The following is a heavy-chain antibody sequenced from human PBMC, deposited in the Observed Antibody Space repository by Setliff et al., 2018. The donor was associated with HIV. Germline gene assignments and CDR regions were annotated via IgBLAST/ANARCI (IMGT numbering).Heavy chain of an antibody. Sequence: SETLSLTCTVSGGSVSSGSYYWSWIRQPAGKGLEWIGRIYTSGSTNYNPSLKSRVTISVDTSKNQFSLKLRSVTAADTAVYYCARETYCYDNPQYYYYYMDVWGKGTTVTVSS. V-gene: IGHV4-61*02. J-gene: IGHJ6*03. CDR3: ARETYCYDNPQYYYYYMDV. CDR2: IYTSGST. CDR1: GGSVSSGSYY. D-gene: IGHD3-22*01.